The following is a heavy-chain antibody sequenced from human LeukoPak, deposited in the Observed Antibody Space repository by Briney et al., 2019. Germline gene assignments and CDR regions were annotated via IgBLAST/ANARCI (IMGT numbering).Heavy chain of an antibody. CDR1: GGSFSGYY. CDR3: AREHGSGNYYFVY. J-gene: IGHJ4*02. V-gene: IGHV4-34*01. Sequence: PSETLSLTRAVYGGSFSGYYWSWIRQPPGKGLEWIGEINHSGSTYYNPSLKSRVTISVDTSKNQFSLKLSSVTAADTAVYYCAREHGSGNYYFVYWGQGTLVTVSS. CDR2: INHSGST. D-gene: IGHD3-10*01.